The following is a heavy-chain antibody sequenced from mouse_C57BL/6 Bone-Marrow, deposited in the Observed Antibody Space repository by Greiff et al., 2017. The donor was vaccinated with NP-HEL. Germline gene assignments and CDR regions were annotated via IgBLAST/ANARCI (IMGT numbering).Heavy chain of an antibody. J-gene: IGHJ2*01. D-gene: IGHD2-3*01. Sequence: QVQLKESGAELVKPGASVKISCKASGYAFSSYWMNWVKQRPGTGLEWIGQIYPGDGDTNYNGKFKGKATLTADKSSSTAYMQRSSLTSEDSAVYFCATFGWLGYYFDYWGQGTTLTVSS. V-gene: IGHV1-80*01. CDR2: IYPGDGDT. CDR3: ATFGWLGYYFDY. CDR1: GYAFSSYW.